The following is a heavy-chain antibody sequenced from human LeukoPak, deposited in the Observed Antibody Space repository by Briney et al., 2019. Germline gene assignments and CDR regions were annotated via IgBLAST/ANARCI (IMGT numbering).Heavy chain of an antibody. CDR2: ISSSGSTI. J-gene: IGHJ4*02. D-gene: IGHD3-22*01. CDR1: GFTFSDYY. Sequence: GGSVRLSCAASGFTFSDYYMGWVRQAPGKGLEWVSYISSSGSTIYYADSVKGRFTISRDNAKNSLYLQMNSLRAEDTAVYYCARVTYYYDSSGYYENLNQFDYWGQGTLVTVSS. V-gene: IGHV3-11*01. CDR3: ARVTYYYDSSGYYENLNQFDY.